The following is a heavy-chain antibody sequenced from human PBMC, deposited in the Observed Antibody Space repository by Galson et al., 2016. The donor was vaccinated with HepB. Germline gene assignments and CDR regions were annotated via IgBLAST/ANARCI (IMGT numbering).Heavy chain of an antibody. V-gene: IGHV3-30*03. D-gene: IGHD1-26*01. CDR1: GFSLNNYA. Sequence: SLRLSCAASGFSLNNYAMHWVRQPPGKGLEWVTLISYDGNDNYHTAPVKGRFAISKDISKMTVYLEMNTLIPEDTAVYSCARAGRGSFFDYWGQGTLVAVSS. J-gene: IGHJ4*02. CDR3: ARAGRGSFFDY. CDR2: ISYDGNDN.